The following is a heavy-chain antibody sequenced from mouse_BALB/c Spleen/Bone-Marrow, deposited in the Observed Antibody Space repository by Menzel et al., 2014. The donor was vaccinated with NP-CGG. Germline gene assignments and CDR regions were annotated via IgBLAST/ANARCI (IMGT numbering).Heavy chain of an antibody. D-gene: IGHD2-1*01. J-gene: IGHJ3*01. Sequence: LQQSGSELVRPGASVKLSCKASGYTFTTYWIHWVKQRHGQGLEWIGNIYPGSGNTNYGEKFKTKGTQTVDTSSSTAYMHLSSLTSEDSAVYYCTRWNGHYEGFAYWGQGTLVTVSA. V-gene: IGHV1S22*01. CDR2: IYPGSGNT. CDR1: GYTFTTYW. CDR3: TRWNGHYEGFAY.